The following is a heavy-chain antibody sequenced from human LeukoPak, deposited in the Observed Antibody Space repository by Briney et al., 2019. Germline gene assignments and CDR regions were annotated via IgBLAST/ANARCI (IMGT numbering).Heavy chain of an antibody. Sequence: ASVKVSCKASGYTFTGYYMHWVRQAPGQGLEWMGRINPNSGGTNYAQKFQGRVTMTRDTSISTAYMELSRLRSDDTAVYYCARSPGYYYDSSGYSFDYWGQGTLVTVSS. V-gene: IGHV1-2*06. CDR1: GYTFTGYY. CDR2: INPNSGGT. CDR3: ARSPGYYYDSSGYSFDY. J-gene: IGHJ4*02. D-gene: IGHD3-22*01.